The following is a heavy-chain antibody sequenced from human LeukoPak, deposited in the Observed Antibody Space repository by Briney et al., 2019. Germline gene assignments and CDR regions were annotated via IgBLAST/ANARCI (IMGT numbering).Heavy chain of an antibody. J-gene: IGHJ6*02. Sequence: GGSLRLSSAASGFTFSSYGMHSVRQAPGQGLEWVAVISYDGSNKYYADSVKGRFTISRDNSKNTLYLQMNSLRAEDTAVYYCAKGMESGVVVVAATYYYYGMDVWGQGTTVTVSS. CDR3: AKGMESGVVVVAATYYYYGMDV. CDR2: ISYDGSNK. V-gene: IGHV3-30*18. D-gene: IGHD2-15*01. CDR1: GFTFSSYG.